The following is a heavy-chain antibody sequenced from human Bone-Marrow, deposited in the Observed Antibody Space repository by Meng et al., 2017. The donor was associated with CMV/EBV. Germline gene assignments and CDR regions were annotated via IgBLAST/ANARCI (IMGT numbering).Heavy chain of an antibody. D-gene: IGHD2-2*01. CDR3: ARDLLYCSSTSCRPFDY. J-gene: IGHJ4*02. CDR1: GYTFTGYY. CDR2: INPNSGGT. V-gene: IGHV1-2*02. Sequence: ASVKVSCKASGYTFTGYYMHWVRQAPGQGLEWMGWINPNSGGTNYAQKFQGRVTMTRDTSISTAYMELSRLRSDDTAVYYCARDLLYCSSTSCRPFDYWGQGTLVTVSS.